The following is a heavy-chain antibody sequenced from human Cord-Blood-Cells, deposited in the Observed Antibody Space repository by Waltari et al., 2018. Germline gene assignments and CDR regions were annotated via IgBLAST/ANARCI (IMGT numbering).Heavy chain of an antibody. CDR1: GFTFDDYA. D-gene: IGHD1-26*01. V-gene: IGHV3-9*01. CDR2: ISWNSGSI. J-gene: IGHJ4*02. CDR3: AKESSGSYFDY. Sequence: EVQLVESGGGLVQPGRSLRLSCAASGFTFDDYAMPWVRQAPGKGLEWVSGISWNSGSIGYADSVKGRFTISRDNAKNSLYLQMNSLRAEDTALYYCAKESSGSYFDYWGQGTLVTVSS.